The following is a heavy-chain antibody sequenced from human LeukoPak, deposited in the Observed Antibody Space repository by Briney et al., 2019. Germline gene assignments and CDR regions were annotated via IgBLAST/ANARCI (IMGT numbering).Heavy chain of an antibody. D-gene: IGHD3-3*01. V-gene: IGHV1-8*01. CDR3: ARAGVSSTWFDP. J-gene: IGHJ5*02. CDR2: MNPNSGNT. CDR1: GYTFTSYD. Sequence: ASVKVSCKASGYTFTSYDINWVRQATGQGLEWMGWMNPNSGNTGYAQKFQGRVTMTRNTSISTAYMELRSLRSDDTAVYYCARAGVSSTWFDPWGQGTLVTVSS.